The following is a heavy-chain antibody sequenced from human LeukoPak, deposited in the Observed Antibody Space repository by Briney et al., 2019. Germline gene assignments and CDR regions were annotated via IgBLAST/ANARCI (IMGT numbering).Heavy chain of an antibody. D-gene: IGHD3-9*01. J-gene: IGHJ4*02. CDR2: IRYDGSNK. Sequence: PGGSLRLSCAASQFTFSNYALHWVRQAPGKGLEWVAFIRYDGSNKYYADSVKGRFTISRDNSKNTLYLQMNSLRAEDTAVYYCAKVGHDILTGYYKEFDYWGQGTLVTVSS. CDR3: AKVGHDILTGYYKEFDY. CDR1: QFTFSNYA. V-gene: IGHV3-30*02.